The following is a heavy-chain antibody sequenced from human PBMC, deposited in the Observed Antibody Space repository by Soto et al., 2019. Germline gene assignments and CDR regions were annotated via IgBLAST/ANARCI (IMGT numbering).Heavy chain of an antibody. D-gene: IGHD1-1*01. CDR1: GFSLSTSGVG. CDR2: IYWDDDK. Sequence: SGPTLVNPTQTLTLTCTFSGFSLSTSGVGVGWIRQPPGKALEWLALIYWDDDKRYSPSLKSRLTITKDTSKNQVVLTMTNMDPVDTATYYCAQTTAAISDGAAGYWGQGTLVTVSS. J-gene: IGHJ4*02. V-gene: IGHV2-5*02. CDR3: AQTTAAISDGAAGY.